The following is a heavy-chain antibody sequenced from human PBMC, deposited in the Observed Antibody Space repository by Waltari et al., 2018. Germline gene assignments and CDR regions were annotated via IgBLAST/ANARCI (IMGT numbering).Heavy chain of an antibody. V-gene: IGHV1-69*12. CDR1: GGTFGRYA. CDR3: ARRQLGGPLDP. Sequence: QVHLVQSGAEVKKPGSSVKVSCKASGGTFGRYAITWVRQAPGQGLEWMGGLIPIFGAPNYAQSFQGRVTITADESTSTVYMELSSLKSEDTALYFCARRQLGGPLDPWGQGTLVTVSS. D-gene: IGHD1-1*01. CDR2: LIPIFGAP. J-gene: IGHJ5*02.